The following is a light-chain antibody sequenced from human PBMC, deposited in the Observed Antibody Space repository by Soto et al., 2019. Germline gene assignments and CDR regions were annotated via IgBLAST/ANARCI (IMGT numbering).Light chain of an antibody. CDR3: QQHDTRPTMT. J-gene: IGKJ5*01. Sequence: IQLTQTPSSLSASVGDRVTITCRASQDIDNYLNWYQHRPGEAPKLLIYAASYLETGVSTRFSGSGSGTDFSFTITNLRPEDSGTYYCQQHDTRPTMTFGQGTRLEIK. CDR2: AAS. V-gene: IGKV1-33*01. CDR1: QDIDNY.